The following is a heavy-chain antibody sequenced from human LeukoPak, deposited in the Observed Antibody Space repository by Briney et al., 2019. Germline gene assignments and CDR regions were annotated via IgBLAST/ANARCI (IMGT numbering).Heavy chain of an antibody. J-gene: IGHJ3*02. Sequence: SETLSLTCTVPGGYISSYYWSWIRQHAGKGLEWIGRIYTSGSTNYNPSLKSRVTMSVDTSKNQFSLKLSSVAAADTAVYYCARDKFPEWVYYDSSGYHDAFDIWGQGTMVTVSS. D-gene: IGHD3-22*01. V-gene: IGHV4-4*07. CDR1: GGYISSYY. CDR2: IYTSGST. CDR3: ARDKFPEWVYYDSSGYHDAFDI.